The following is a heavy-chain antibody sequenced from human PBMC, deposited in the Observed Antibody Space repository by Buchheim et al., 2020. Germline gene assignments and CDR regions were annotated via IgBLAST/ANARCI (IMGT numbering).Heavy chain of an antibody. J-gene: IGHJ4*02. CDR3: ARDLGGTYYYDSSGYYYDY. Sequence: QVQLVQSGAEVKKPGASVKVSCKASGYTFTGYYMHWVRQAPGQGLEWMGWINPNSGGTNYAKKFQGWVTMTRDTSISTAYMELSRLSSDDTAVYYCARDLGGTYYYDSSGYYYDYWGQGTL. CDR2: INPNSGGT. D-gene: IGHD3-22*01. CDR1: GYTFTGYY. V-gene: IGHV1-2*04.